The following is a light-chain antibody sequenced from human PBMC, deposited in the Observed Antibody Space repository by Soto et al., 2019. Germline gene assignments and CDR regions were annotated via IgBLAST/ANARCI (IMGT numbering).Light chain of an antibody. V-gene: IGLV1-40*01. CDR2: GNT. Sequence: QSVLTQPPSVSGAPGQRVTISCTGSSSNIGAGYDVNWYQQLPGTTPKLLIYGNTNRPSGVPDRFSGSKSGTSGSLAIYGLQTDDEAEYYCQSWDTSRSGSVFGGGTKLTVL. CDR3: QSWDTSRSGSV. CDR1: SSNIGAGYD. J-gene: IGLJ2*01.